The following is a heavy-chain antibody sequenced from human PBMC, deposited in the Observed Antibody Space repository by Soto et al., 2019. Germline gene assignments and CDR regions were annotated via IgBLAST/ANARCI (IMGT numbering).Heavy chain of an antibody. V-gene: IGHV4-61*05. CDR1: GGSISSSSYY. J-gene: IGHJ4*02. CDR2: IYYSGST. Sequence: SETLSLTCTVSGGSISSSSYYWGWIRQPPGKGLEWIGYIYYSGSTNYNPSLKSRVTISVDTSKNQFSLKLSSVTAADTAVYYCARRYGPGFDYWGQGTLVTVSS. D-gene: IGHD4-17*01. CDR3: ARRYGPGFDY.